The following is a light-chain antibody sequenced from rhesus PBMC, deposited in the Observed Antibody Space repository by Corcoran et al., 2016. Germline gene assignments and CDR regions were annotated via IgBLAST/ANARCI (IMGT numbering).Light chain of an antibody. CDR1: RGVTND. V-gene: IGKV1-25*01. J-gene: IGKJ4*01. Sequence: DIQMTQSPSSLSASVGDRVTITCRASRGVTNDVAWYQQKPGETPRLLIYEASSLQSGIPSRFSGSGSGTDFPLTISSLQSEGFATYYCHHYYHKPTFGGGTKVEIK. CDR3: HHYYHKPT. CDR2: EAS.